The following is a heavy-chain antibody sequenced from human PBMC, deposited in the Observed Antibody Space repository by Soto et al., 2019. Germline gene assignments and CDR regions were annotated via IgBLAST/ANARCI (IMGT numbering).Heavy chain of an antibody. Sequence: SVKVSCKASGFTFTSSAVQWVRQARGQRLEWIGWIVVGSGNTNYAQKFQERVTITRDMSTSTAYMELSSLRSEDTAVYYCAAPGSWSYYYYGMDVWGQGTTVTVSS. CDR3: AAPGSWSYYYYGMDV. V-gene: IGHV1-58*01. CDR1: GFTFTSSA. J-gene: IGHJ6*02. CDR2: IVVGSGNT. D-gene: IGHD6-13*01.